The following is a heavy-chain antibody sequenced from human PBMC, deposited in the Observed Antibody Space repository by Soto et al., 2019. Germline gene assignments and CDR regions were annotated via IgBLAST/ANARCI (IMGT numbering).Heavy chain of an antibody. J-gene: IGHJ4*02. Sequence: GGSLRLSCAASGFTFSSYAMSWVRQAPGKGLEWVSAISGSGGSTYYADSVKGRFTISRDNSKNTLYLQMNSLRAEDTAVYYCAKSHTRGWSIVVVVAATNFDYWGQGTLVTVSS. CDR1: GFTFSSYA. D-gene: IGHD2-15*01. V-gene: IGHV3-23*01. CDR2: ISGSGGST. CDR3: AKSHTRGWSIVVVVAATNFDY.